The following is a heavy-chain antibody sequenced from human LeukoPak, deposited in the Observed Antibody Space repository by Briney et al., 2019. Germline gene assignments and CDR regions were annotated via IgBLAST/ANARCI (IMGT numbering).Heavy chain of an antibody. D-gene: IGHD4-23*01. Sequence: GGSMRLSCAASGFTFDDYAMHWVRQAPGKGLEWVSGMSWNRGSIGYADSVKGRFPISRDNAKNSLYLQMNSLRAEDMALYYCAKMGGGNSEAFDIWGQGTMVTVSS. CDR3: AKMGGGNSEAFDI. CDR1: GFTFDDYA. V-gene: IGHV3-9*03. J-gene: IGHJ3*02. CDR2: MSWNRGSI.